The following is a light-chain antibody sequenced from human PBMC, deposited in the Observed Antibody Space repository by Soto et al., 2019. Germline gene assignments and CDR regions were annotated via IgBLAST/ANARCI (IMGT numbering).Light chain of an antibody. CDR1: SSDVGGYNY. CDR3: SSYTSSSTLSTYV. Sequence: QSALTQPASVSGSPGRWITISCTGTSSDVGGYNYVSWYQHHPGKAPKLMIYDVSNRPSGVSNRFSGSKSGNTASLIISGLQAEDEADYYCSSYTSSSTLSTYVFGTG. J-gene: IGLJ1*01. CDR2: DVS. V-gene: IGLV2-14*03.